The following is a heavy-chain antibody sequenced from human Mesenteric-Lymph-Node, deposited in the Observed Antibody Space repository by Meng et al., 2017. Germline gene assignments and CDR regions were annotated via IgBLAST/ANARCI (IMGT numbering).Heavy chain of an antibody. CDR1: GFPFSGYT. Sequence: EVEPVGSWGGLVNPGGALRLSCAASGFPFSGYTMNWVRQAPGKGLEWVSSISGGSSYIYYAESVKGRFTISRDNAKMYLQMDSLRAEDTAVYYCARDHGSMSSRVRFFDWSFYSWGQGTLVTVSS. D-gene: IGHD3-3*01. CDR3: ARDHGSMSSRVRFFDWSFYS. V-gene: IGHV3-21*01. CDR2: ISGGSSYI. J-gene: IGHJ4*02.